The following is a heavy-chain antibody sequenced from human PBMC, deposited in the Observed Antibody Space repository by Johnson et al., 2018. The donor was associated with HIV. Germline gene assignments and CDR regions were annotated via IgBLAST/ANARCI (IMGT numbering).Heavy chain of an antibody. CDR2: IRYDGSNK. V-gene: IGHV3-30*02. CDR3: ARDITAARPSAFDI. CDR1: GFTFSSYG. D-gene: IGHD6-6*01. Sequence: QVQLVESGGGLVQPGGSLRLSCAASGFTFSSYGMHWVRQAPGKGLEWVAFIRYDGSNKYYADSVKGRFTISRDNSKNTLYLQMNSLRAEDTAVYYCARDITAARPSAFDIWGQGTMVTVAS. J-gene: IGHJ3*02.